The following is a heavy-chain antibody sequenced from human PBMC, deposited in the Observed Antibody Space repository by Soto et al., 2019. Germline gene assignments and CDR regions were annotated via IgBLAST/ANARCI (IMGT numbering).Heavy chain of an antibody. J-gene: IGHJ4*02. D-gene: IGHD4-17*01. CDR2: IYYSGST. CDR3: ARGDYSDGGNFDY. V-gene: IGHV4-59*01. CDR1: GGSISSYY. Sequence: SETLSLTCTVSGGSISSYYWSWIRQPPGKGLEWIGYIYYSGSTNYNPSLKSRVTISVDTSKNQFSLKLSSVTAADTAVYYCARGDYSDGGNFDYWGQGTLVTVSS.